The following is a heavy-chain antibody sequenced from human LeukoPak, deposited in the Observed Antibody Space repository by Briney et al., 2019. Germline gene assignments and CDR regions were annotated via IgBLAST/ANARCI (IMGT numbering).Heavy chain of an antibody. D-gene: IGHD5-18*01. CDR2: IKQDGSEK. Sequence: TGGSLRLSCAASGFTLSSYWMSWVRQAPGKGLEWVANIKQDGSEKYYVDSVKGRFTISRDNAKNSLYLQMNSLRAEDTAVYYCARAPAMVMFDYWGQGTLVTVSS. CDR3: ARAPAMVMFDY. V-gene: IGHV3-7*01. J-gene: IGHJ4*02. CDR1: GFTLSSYW.